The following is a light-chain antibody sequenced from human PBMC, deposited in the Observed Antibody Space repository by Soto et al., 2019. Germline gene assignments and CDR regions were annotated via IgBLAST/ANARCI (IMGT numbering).Light chain of an antibody. CDR3: CSYAGSYNFV. Sequence: QSVLAQPRSVSGSPGQSVTISCTGTSSDVGVYNYVSWYQQYPGKAPKIMIYDVSKRPSGVPDRFSGSKSDNTASLTISGLQAADEADYYCCSYAGSYNFVFGIGTKVTVL. CDR2: DVS. J-gene: IGLJ1*01. V-gene: IGLV2-11*01. CDR1: SSDVGVYNY.